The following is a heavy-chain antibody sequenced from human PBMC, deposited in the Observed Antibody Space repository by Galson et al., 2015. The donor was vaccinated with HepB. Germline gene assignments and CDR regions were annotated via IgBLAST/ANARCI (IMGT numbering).Heavy chain of an antibody. Sequence: SLRLSCAASGFTFSSYGMHWARQAPGKGLEWVAVISYDGSNKYYADSVKGRFTISRDNSKNTLYLQMNSLRAEDTAVYYCAKDSFEYSSSPDAFDIWGQGTMVTVSS. V-gene: IGHV3-30*18. D-gene: IGHD6-6*01. CDR1: GFTFSSYG. CDR2: ISYDGSNK. CDR3: AKDSFEYSSSPDAFDI. J-gene: IGHJ3*02.